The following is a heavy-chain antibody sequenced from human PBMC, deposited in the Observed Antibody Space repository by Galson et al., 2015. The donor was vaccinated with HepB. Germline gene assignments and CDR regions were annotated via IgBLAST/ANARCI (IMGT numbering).Heavy chain of an antibody. Sequence: SLRLSCAASGVSLSFYRMHWVRQAPGKGLEWVADISSDGGSEHYADSVKGRFTISRDNSENTLFLQLNSLSPEDTAVYYCVRGPVAIFGVVLTYFDYWGQGTLVTVSS. D-gene: IGHD3-3*01. CDR2: ISSDGGSE. V-gene: IGHV3-30*04. J-gene: IGHJ4*02. CDR3: VRGPVAIFGVVLTYFDY. CDR1: GVSLSFYR.